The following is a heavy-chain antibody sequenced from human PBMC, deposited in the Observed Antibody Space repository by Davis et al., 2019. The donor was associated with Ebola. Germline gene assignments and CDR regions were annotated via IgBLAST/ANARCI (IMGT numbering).Heavy chain of an antibody. D-gene: IGHD3-10*01. Sequence: ASVTVSCKASGYTFSSYYMNWVRQAPGQGLEWMGWINPNSGGTNYAQKFQGRVTMTRDTSISTAYMELSRLRSDDTAVYYCARGRLLWFGELMMGGMDVWGQGTTVTVSS. V-gene: IGHV1-2*02. CDR2: INPNSGGT. CDR1: GYTFSSYY. CDR3: ARGRLLWFGELMMGGMDV. J-gene: IGHJ6*02.